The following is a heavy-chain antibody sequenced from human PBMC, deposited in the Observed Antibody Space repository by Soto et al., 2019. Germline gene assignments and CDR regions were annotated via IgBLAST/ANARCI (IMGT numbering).Heavy chain of an antibody. J-gene: IGHJ4*02. D-gene: IGHD1-20*01. CDR1: GGSISSGYYC. V-gene: IGHV4-30-4*01. CDR2: IYYSGNT. CDR3: ATSQKGYNWNYFDH. Sequence: SETLALTCSVSGGSISSGYYCWSWIRQPPGKGLEWIGNIYYSGNTYYNPSLKSRLIISIDTSKNQFSLKVSGVSAADTAVYYCATSQKGYNWNYFDHWGQGALVTVSS.